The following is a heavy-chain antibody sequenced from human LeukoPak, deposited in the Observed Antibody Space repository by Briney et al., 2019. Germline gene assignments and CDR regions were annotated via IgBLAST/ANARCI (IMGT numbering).Heavy chain of an antibody. CDR1: GYSISSGYY. V-gene: IGHV4-38-2*02. CDR2: IYYSGST. Sequence: PSETLSLTCTVSGYSISSGYYWGWIRQPPGKGLEWIGSIYYSGSTYYNPSLKSRVTISVDTSKNQFSLKLSSVTAADTAVYYCARIQQLVSGYWGQGTLVTVSS. D-gene: IGHD6-13*01. J-gene: IGHJ4*02. CDR3: ARIQQLVSGY.